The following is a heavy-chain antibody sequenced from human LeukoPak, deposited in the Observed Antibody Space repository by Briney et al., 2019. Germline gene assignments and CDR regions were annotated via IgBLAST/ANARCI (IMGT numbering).Heavy chain of an antibody. J-gene: IGHJ4*02. CDR2: ISNTGSVI. CDR1: GGSFSGYY. Sequence: LSLTCAVYGGSFSGYYWSWIRQPPGKGLEWISYISNTGSVIYYADSVKGRFTISRDSAKNSLYLQMNSLRAEDTAVYYCARNLPAADYWGQGTLVTVSS. V-gene: IGHV3-11*04. D-gene: IGHD2-2*01. CDR3: ARNLPAADY.